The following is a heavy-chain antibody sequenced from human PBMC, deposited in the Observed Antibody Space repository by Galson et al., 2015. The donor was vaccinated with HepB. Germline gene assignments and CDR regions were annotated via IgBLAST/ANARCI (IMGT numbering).Heavy chain of an antibody. CDR1: GFTFTTYP. J-gene: IGHJ4*02. Sequence: SLRLSCAASGFTFTTYPMHWVRQAPGTGLEWVAVISYDGSYNSYADSVKGRFTISRDNSKNTVYLQMNGLRAEDTAVYYCAREVQNDGNFFEYWGQGALVSVSS. V-gene: IGHV3-30-3*01. CDR2: ISYDGSYN. D-gene: IGHD1-1*01. CDR3: AREVQNDGNFFEY.